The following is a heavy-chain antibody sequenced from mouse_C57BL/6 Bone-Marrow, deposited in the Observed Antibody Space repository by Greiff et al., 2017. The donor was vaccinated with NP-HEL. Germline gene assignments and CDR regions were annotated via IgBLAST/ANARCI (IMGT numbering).Heavy chain of an antibody. CDR2: IEPENGDT. CDR3: TTIELRGYFDV. V-gene: IGHV14-4*01. D-gene: IGHD1-1*01. Sequence: VQLKESGAELVRPGASVKLSCTASGFNIKDDYMHWVKQRPEQGLEWIGWIEPENGDTEYASKFQGKATITADTSSNTAYLQLSSLTSEDTAVYYCTTIELRGYFDVWGTGTTVTVSS. CDR1: GFNIKDDY. J-gene: IGHJ1*03.